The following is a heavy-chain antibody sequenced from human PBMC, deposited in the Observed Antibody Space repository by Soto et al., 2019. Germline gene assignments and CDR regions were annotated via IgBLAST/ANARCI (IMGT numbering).Heavy chain of an antibody. V-gene: IGHV4-61*01. CDR3: AKGIEAAGTYFDY. CDR1: GGTVSSGSYY. J-gene: IGHJ4*02. D-gene: IGHD6-13*01. Sequence: SETLSLTCTVSGGTVSSGSYYWSWIRQPPGKGLEWIGYIYYSGSTNYNPSLKSRVTISVDTSKNQFSLKLSSVTAADTAVYYCAKGIEAAGTYFDYWGQGTLVTVSS. CDR2: IYYSGST.